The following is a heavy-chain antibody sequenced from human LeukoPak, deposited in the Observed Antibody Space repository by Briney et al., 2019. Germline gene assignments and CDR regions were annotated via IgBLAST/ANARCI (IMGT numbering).Heavy chain of an antibody. CDR2: ISSSSSYI. CDR3: ARDTNPTYYYDSSGGDY. V-gene: IGHV3-21*01. CDR1: GFTFSNFA. D-gene: IGHD3-22*01. J-gene: IGHJ4*02. Sequence: GGSLRLSCAASGFTFSNFAMSWVRQAPGKGLEWVSSISSSSSYIYYADSVKGRFTISRDNAKNSLYLQMNSLRAEDTAVYYCARDTNPTYYYDSSGGDYWGQGTLVTVSS.